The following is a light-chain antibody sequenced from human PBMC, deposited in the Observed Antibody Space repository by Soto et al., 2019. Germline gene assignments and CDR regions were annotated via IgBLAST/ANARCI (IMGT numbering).Light chain of an antibody. J-gene: IGKJ1*01. V-gene: IGKV1-5*01. CDR3: QKYNHWTWT. CDR2: EGS. CDR1: QSISRW. Sequence: DIQMTQAPATVSASVGYRVTSGWRASQSISRWLTWYHQRPGKAPKLLIYEGSILESGVPARFSGSGSGTELTLTISSMQSEDFAFYYCQKYNHWTWTLGKGTKVDIK.